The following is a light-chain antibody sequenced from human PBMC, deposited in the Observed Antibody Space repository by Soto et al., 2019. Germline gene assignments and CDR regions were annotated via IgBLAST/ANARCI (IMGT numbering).Light chain of an antibody. J-gene: IGKJ1*01. CDR3: QQRSNWPRT. CDR1: QNVANY. Sequence: EMVLAQGPAPLTLSPGERATLSCGASQNVANYLDWYQQKPGQAPRLLIYDASNRATGIPARFSGSGSGTDFTLTISSLEPEDFAVYYCQQRSNWPRTFGQGTKVDI. V-gene: IGKV3-11*01. CDR2: DAS.